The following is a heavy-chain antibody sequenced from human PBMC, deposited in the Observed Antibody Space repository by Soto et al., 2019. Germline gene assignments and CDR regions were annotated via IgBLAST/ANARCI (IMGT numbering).Heavy chain of an antibody. Sequence: QVQLVESGGGVVQPGRSLRLSCAASGFTFSSYGMHWVRQAPGKGLEWVAVISYDGSNKYYADSVKGRFTISRDNSKNTLYLQMNSLRAEDTPVYYCAKDLGIAAAGNFWVYYYYGMDVWGQGTTVTVSS. CDR1: GFTFSSYG. CDR2: ISYDGSNK. D-gene: IGHD6-13*01. J-gene: IGHJ6*02. CDR3: AKDLGIAAAGNFWVYYYYGMDV. V-gene: IGHV3-30*18.